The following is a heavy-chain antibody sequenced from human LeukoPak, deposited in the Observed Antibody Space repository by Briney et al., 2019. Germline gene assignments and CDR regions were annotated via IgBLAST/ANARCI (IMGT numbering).Heavy chain of an antibody. V-gene: IGHV3-21*01. CDR3: ARNREYTDYFHNWSDP. CDR2: ISASSRYI. D-gene: IGHD4/OR15-4a*01. J-gene: IGHJ5*02. CDR1: GFNFNVYS. Sequence: RPGGSLRLSCAASGFNFNVYSINWARQTPGKGLEWVSSISASSRYIYYADSVKGRFTISRDNAKNSLFLQMNGLRPEDTTVYYWARNREYTDYFHNWSDPCSQGSLVTVSS.